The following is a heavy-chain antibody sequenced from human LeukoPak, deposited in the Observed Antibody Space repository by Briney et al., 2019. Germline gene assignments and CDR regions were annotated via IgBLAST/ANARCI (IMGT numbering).Heavy chain of an antibody. D-gene: IGHD3-10*01. Sequence: PGGSLRLSCAASGFTYNAYSMNWVRQAPGKGLEWVSYINSGGSSISYADSVKGRFTISRDNAKNSLFLQMDGLKDDDTAVYYCARSATIGTRSVLVAYFDLWGQGTLVTVSS. CDR3: ARSATIGTRSVLVAYFDL. J-gene: IGHJ4*02. CDR2: INSGGSSI. V-gene: IGHV3-48*02. CDR1: GFTYNAYS.